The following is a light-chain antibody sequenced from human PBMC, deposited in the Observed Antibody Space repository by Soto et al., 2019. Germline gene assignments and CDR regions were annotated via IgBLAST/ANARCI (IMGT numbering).Light chain of an antibody. CDR3: QQYGSSPFT. CDR2: GAS. V-gene: IGKV3-20*01. J-gene: IGKJ3*01. CDR1: QSVSNSY. Sequence: EIVLTQSPGTLPLSPGERATLSCRASQSVSNSYLAWYQQKPGLAPRLLIYGASSRATGIPDRFSGSGSGTDFTLTISRLEAEDFAVYYCQQYGSSPFTFAAGTKVDIK.